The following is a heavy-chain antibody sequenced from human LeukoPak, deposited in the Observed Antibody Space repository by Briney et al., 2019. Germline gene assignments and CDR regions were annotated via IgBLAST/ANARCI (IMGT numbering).Heavy chain of an antibody. CDR1: GGSISSYY. CDR2: IYYSGST. CDR3: AREALEGWFDP. V-gene: IGHV4-59*01. D-gene: IGHD3-3*01. J-gene: IGHJ5*02. Sequence: SETLSLTWTDSGGSISSYYWSWIRQPAGKGLEWSGYIYYSGSTNYNPSHKHRVTISVDTSKNQFSLKLSSVTAADTAVYYCAREALEGWFDPWGQGTLVTVSS.